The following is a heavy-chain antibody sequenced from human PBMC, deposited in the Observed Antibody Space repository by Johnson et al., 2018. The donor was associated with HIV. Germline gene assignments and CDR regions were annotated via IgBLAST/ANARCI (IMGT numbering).Heavy chain of an antibody. J-gene: IGHJ3*02. CDR1: GFTFSSYG. Sequence: QVQLVESGGGVVQPGRSLRLSCAASGFTFSSYGMHWVRQAPGKGLEWVAVIWYDGSNKYYADSVKGRFTISRDNSKNTLYLQMNSLRAEDTAVYYCARDLYDFWSASPGSDAFDIWGQGTMVTVSS. D-gene: IGHD3-3*01. CDR3: ARDLYDFWSASPGSDAFDI. CDR2: IWYDGSNK. V-gene: IGHV3-30*19.